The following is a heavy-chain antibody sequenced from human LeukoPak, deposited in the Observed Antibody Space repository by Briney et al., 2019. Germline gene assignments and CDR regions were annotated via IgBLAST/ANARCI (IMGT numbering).Heavy chain of an antibody. V-gene: IGHV3-11*04. J-gene: IGHJ5*01. Sequence: GGSLRLSCAASGFSFSDYYISWIRQAPGGGVEWISYISSSGVSIHYADSVKGRFTVSRDNTEKLVYLQMNSLRVEDTAVYYCARDHDYGDYDSWGQGTLVTVSS. CDR3: ARDHDYGDYDS. CDR2: ISSSGVSI. CDR1: GFSFSDYY. D-gene: IGHD4-17*01.